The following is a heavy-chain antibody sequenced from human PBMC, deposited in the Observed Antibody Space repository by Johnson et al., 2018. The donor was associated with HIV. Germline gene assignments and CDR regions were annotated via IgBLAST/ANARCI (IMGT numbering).Heavy chain of an antibody. V-gene: IGHV3-NL1*01. Sequence: QVQLVESGGGVVQPGRSLRLSCAASGFTFSSYGMHWVRQAPGKGLEWVSGISWSGGTIGYAESVRGRFTISRDNAKNTLFLQMNSLRDEDTAVFYCARRLGAMTLDDAFDSWGQGTMVTVSS. D-gene: IGHD3-16*01. J-gene: IGHJ3*02. CDR1: GFTFSSYG. CDR2: ISWSGGTI. CDR3: ARRLGAMTLDDAFDS.